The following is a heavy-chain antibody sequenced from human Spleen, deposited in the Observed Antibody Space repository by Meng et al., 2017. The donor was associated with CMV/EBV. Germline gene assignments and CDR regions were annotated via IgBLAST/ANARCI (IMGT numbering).Heavy chain of an antibody. J-gene: IGHJ5*02. V-gene: IGHV3-11*01. CDR2: ISSSGSTI. Sequence: FTFSDYYMSWIRQAPGKGLEWVSYISSSGSTIYYADSVKGRFTISRDNAKNSLYLQMNSLRAEDTAVYYCARVRCSSTSCYFGAFDPWGQGTLVTVSS. CDR1: FTFSDYY. CDR3: ARVRCSSTSCYFGAFDP. D-gene: IGHD2-2*01.